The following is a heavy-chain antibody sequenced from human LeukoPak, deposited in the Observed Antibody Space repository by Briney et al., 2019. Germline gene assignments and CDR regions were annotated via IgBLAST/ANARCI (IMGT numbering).Heavy chain of an antibody. CDR3: ARDDSSGILYYFDY. CDR2: ISSSSSTI. D-gene: IGHD3-22*01. V-gene: IGHV3-48*02. J-gene: IGHJ4*02. Sequence: GGSLRLSCAASGFTFSSYSMNWVRQAPGKGLEWVSYISSSSSTIYYADSVKGRFTISRDSAKNSLYLQMNSLRDEDTAVYYCARDDSSGILYYFDYWGQGTLVTVSS. CDR1: GFTFSSYS.